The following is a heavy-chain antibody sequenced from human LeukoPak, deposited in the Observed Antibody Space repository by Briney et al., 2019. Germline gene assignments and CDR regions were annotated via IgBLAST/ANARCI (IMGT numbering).Heavy chain of an antibody. CDR3: IVFGDSNH. V-gene: IGHV3-53*01. J-gene: IGHJ5*02. D-gene: IGHD4-17*01. CDR1: GLTGSHNY. Sequence: GGSLRLSCAASGLTGSHNYVSWVRQAPGKGLEWVSAIHTSGDTCYADSVKGRFAISRDTSKNTLYLQINSLRVEDTAVYYCIVFGDSNHWGQGTLVTVSS. CDR2: IHTSGDT.